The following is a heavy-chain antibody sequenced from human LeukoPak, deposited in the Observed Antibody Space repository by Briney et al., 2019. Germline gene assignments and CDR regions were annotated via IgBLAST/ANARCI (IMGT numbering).Heavy chain of an antibody. D-gene: IGHD6-13*01. J-gene: IGHJ4*02. V-gene: IGHV4-61*02. CDR2: LYSGVSNQCNPSH. Sequence: PSETLSLTCTVSGASLSGGNYYWSWIRQPAGKGLEWIGRLYSGVSNQCNPSHQYNPSLKSRVSISADTSRNQFSLTLNSVTAADTATYYCARDRQEAGVRVSSFEYWGQGTPVTVSS. CDR1: GASLSGGNYY. CDR3: ARDRQEAGVRVSSFEY.